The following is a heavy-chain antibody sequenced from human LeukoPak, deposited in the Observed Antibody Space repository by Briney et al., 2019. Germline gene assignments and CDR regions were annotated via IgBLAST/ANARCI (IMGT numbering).Heavy chain of an antibody. CDR1: AFIFSSYG. CDR3: AKDRIAAAGTVYYYYGMDV. V-gene: IGHV3-30*02. CDR2: IWYGGSNK. J-gene: IGHJ6*02. D-gene: IGHD6-13*01. Sequence: GGSLRLSCAASAFIFSSYGMHWVRQAPGKGLEWVAVIWYGGSNKYYADSVKGRFTISRDNSKNSLYLQMNSLRAEDTALYYCAKDRIAAAGTVYYYYGMDVWGQGTTVTVSS.